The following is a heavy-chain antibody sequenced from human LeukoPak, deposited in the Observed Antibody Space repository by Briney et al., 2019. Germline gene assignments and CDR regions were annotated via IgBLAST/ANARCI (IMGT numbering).Heavy chain of an antibody. D-gene: IGHD1-14*01. J-gene: IGHJ6*03. CDR3: AKGSFIAHGNRYYMDV. CDR1: GFTFSTYG. Sequence: GGSLRLSCAASGFTFSTYGMSWIRQAPGKGLEWVSSVSGSGGGTHYADSVKGRFTISRDNSKNTLFLQMNSLRAEDTAVYYCAKGSFIAHGNRYYMDVWGKGTTVTISS. V-gene: IGHV3-23*01. CDR2: VSGSGGGT.